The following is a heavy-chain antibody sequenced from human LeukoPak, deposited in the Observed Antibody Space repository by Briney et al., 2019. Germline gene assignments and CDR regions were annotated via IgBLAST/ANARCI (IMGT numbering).Heavy chain of an antibody. J-gene: IGHJ4*02. CDR1: GYTFTGYY. CDR2: INPNSGGT. D-gene: IGHD3-22*01. Sequence: GASVKVSCKASGYTFTGYYMHWVRQAPGQGLEWMGWINPNSGGTNYAQKFQGRVTMTRDTSISTAYMELSSLRSEDTAVYYCARYYDSSGYSSGNFDYWGQGTLVTVSS. CDR3: ARYYDSSGYSSGNFDY. V-gene: IGHV1-2*02.